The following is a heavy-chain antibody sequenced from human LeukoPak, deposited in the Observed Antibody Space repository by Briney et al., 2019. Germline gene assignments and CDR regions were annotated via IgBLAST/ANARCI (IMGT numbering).Heavy chain of an antibody. J-gene: IGHJ4*02. Sequence: GGSLRLSCAASGFTFSSYSMNWVRQAPGKGLEWVSSISSSSSYIYYADSVRGRFTISRDNAKNSLYLQMNSLRAEDTAVYYCARALSIDDDFWSGYNDYWGQGTLVTVSS. CDR2: ISSSSSYI. V-gene: IGHV3-21*01. D-gene: IGHD3-3*01. CDR3: ARALSIDDDFWSGYNDY. CDR1: GFTFSSYS.